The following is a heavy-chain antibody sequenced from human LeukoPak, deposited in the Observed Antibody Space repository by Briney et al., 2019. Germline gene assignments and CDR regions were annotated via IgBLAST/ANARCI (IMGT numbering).Heavy chain of an antibody. Sequence: SGGSLRLSCAASGSTFSSYSMNWVRQAPGKGLEWVSYISSSSSTIYYADSVKGRFTISRDNAKNSLYLQMNSLRAEDTAVYYCARVPTPTYYDILTGDAFDIWGQGTMVTVSS. CDR3: ARVPTPTYYDILTGDAFDI. CDR2: ISSSSSTI. CDR1: GSTFSSYS. J-gene: IGHJ3*02. D-gene: IGHD3-9*01. V-gene: IGHV3-48*04.